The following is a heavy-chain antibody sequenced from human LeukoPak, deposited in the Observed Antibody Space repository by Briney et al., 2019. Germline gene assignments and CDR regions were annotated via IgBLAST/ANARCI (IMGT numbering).Heavy chain of an antibody. V-gene: IGHV3-23*01. CDR2: ISGSGGST. J-gene: IGHJ3*02. CDR3: AKDVGDCSGGSCYFVVMDAFDI. D-gene: IGHD2-15*01. Sequence: GGSLRLSCAASGFTFSSYAMSWVRQAPGKGPEWVSAISGSGGSTYYADSVKGRFTISRDNSKNTLYLQVNSLRAEDTAVYYCAKDVGDCSGGSCYFVVMDAFDIWGQGTMVTVSS. CDR1: GFTFSSYA.